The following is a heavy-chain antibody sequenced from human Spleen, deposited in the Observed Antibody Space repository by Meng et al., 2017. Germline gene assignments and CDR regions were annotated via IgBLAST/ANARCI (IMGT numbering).Heavy chain of an antibody. D-gene: IGHD3-10*01. CDR2: ISGSGGST. V-gene: IGHV3-23*01. CDR1: GFTFNSYA. J-gene: IGHJ4*02. Sequence: GESLKISCAASGFTFNSYAMSWVRQAPGKGLEWVSTISGSGGSTYYADSVKGRFTISRDNSKNTLYLQMSSLRAEDTAVYYCAKVGEPLSTINHLDYWGQGTLVTVSS. CDR3: AKVGEPLSTINHLDY.